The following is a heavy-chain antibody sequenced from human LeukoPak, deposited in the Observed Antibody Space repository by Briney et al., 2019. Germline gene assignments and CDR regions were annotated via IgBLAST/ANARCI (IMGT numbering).Heavy chain of an antibody. CDR1: GYTFTSYY. CDR3: ARDSREVDLGSVLLYYFDY. D-gene: IGHD2/OR15-2a*01. Sequence: GASVKVSCKASGYTFTSYYMHWVRQAPGQGLEWMGIINPSGGSTSYAQKFQGRVTMTRDTSTSTVCMELSSLRSEDTAVYYCARDSREVDLGSVLLYYFDYWGQGTLVTVSS. CDR2: INPSGGST. J-gene: IGHJ4*02. V-gene: IGHV1-46*01.